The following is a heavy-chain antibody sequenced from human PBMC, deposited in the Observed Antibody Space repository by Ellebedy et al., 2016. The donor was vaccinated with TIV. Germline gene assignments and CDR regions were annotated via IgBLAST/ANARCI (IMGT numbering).Heavy chain of an antibody. CDR3: AKERTPGDGYWVFDN. V-gene: IGHV3-23*01. J-gene: IGHJ4*02. CDR1: GFTFSPYA. Sequence: GESLKISCAASGFTFSPYAMAWVRHAPGKVLEWVSGIVGSGAQKYADSVKGRFTISRDNSKRTVDLQMNSLRAEDTAVYFFAKERTPGDGYWVFDNWGQGTLVSVSS. CDR2: IVGSGA. D-gene: IGHD5-18*01.